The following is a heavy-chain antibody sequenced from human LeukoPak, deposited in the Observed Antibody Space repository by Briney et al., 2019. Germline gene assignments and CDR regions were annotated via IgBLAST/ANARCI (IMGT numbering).Heavy chain of an antibody. J-gene: IGHJ5*02. D-gene: IGHD6-19*01. CDR3: ARSDSSGWYLWFDP. CDR1: GYTFTGYY. Sequence: ASVKVSCKASGYTFTGYYMHWVRQAPGQGLEWMGWINPNSGGTNYAQKFQGRVTMTRDTSISTAYMELSRLRSDGTAVYYCARSDSSGWYLWFDPWGQGTLVTVSS. CDR2: INPNSGGT. V-gene: IGHV1-2*02.